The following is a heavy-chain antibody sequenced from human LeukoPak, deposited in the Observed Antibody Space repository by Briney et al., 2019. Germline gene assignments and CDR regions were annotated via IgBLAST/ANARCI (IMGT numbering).Heavy chain of an antibody. D-gene: IGHD5-18*01. V-gene: IGHV4-31*03. Sequence: SETLSLTCTVSGGSISSGGYYWSWIRQHPGKGLEWIGYISYSGSTYYNPSLNSRVTISVGTSKSQFSLKLSSVTAADTAEYYCARVRGYSYGELDYWGQGTLVTVSS. CDR1: GGSISSGGYY. CDR2: ISYSGST. J-gene: IGHJ4*02. CDR3: ARVRGYSYGELDY.